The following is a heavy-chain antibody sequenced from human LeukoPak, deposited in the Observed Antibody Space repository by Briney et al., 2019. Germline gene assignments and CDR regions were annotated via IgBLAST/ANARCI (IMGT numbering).Heavy chain of an antibody. J-gene: IGHJ4*02. CDR3: ARGGVVQYSSGQGIPFDY. V-gene: IGHV4-4*07. CDR2: IYTSGST. D-gene: IGHD6-19*01. CDR1: GGSISSCY. Sequence: PSETLSLTCTVSGGSISSCYWSWIRQPAGKGLEWIGRIYTSGSTNYNPSLKSRVTISVDTSKNQFSLKLSSVTAADTAVYYCARGGVVQYSSGQGIPFDYWGQGTLVTVSS.